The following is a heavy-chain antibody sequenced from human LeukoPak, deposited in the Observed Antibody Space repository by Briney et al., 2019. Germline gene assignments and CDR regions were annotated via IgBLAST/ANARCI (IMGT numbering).Heavy chain of an antibody. Sequence: GGSLRLSCAASGFTFDDYAMHWVRQAPGKGLEWVSGISWNSGSIGYADSVKGRFTISRDNAKNSLYLQMNSLRAEDTALYYCAKDKIGTIFGVVPQNAFDIWGQGTMVTVSS. CDR3: AKDKIGTIFGVVPQNAFDI. J-gene: IGHJ3*02. V-gene: IGHV3-9*01. CDR2: ISWNSGSI. CDR1: GFTFDDYA. D-gene: IGHD3-3*01.